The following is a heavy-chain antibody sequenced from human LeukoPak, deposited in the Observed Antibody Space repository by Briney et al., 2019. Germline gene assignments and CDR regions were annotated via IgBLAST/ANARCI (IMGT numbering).Heavy chain of an antibody. D-gene: IGHD3-3*01. V-gene: IGHV4-39*01. CDR3: ARHVLSGYLNYWYFDL. Sequence: SETLSLTCIVSGGSISSRSYYWAWIRQPPGKGLEWIGNLFDSGNTHYNPSLRSRLTMSVDTSKNQFSLKLSSVTAADTAVYYCARHVLSGYLNYWYFDLWGRGTLVTVSS. CDR2: LFDSGNT. CDR1: GGSISSRSYY. J-gene: IGHJ2*01.